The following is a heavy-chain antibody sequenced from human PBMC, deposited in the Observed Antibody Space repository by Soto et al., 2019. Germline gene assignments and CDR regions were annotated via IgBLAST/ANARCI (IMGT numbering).Heavy chain of an antibody. V-gene: IGHV4-39*01. CDR3: ARQVVTHGWFDP. CDR1: GGSISSSSYY. Sequence: SETLSLTCTVSGGSISSSSYYWGWIRQPPGKGLEWIGSIYYSGSTYYNPSLKSRVTISVDTSKNQFSLKLSSVTAADTAVYYCARQVVTHGWFDPRGQGTLLTVSS. CDR2: IYYSGST. D-gene: IGHD3-16*02. J-gene: IGHJ5*02.